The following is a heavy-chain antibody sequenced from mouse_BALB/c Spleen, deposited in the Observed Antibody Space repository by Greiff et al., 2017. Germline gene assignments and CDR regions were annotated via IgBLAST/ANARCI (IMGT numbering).Heavy chain of an antibody. Sequence: EVQLQQSGAELVKPGASVKLSCTASGFNITDSYMHWVKQRPEQGLEWIGRIDPANGNTKYDPKFQGKATITADTSSNTAYLQLSSLTSEDTAVYYCAREAGELGGYWGQGTTLTVSS. J-gene: IGHJ2*01. CDR2: IDPANGNT. CDR1: GFNITDSY. D-gene: IGHD4-1*01. V-gene: IGHV14-3*02. CDR3: AREAGELGGY.